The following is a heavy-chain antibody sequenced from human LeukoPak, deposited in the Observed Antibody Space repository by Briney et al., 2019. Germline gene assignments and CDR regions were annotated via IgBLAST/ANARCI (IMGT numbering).Heavy chain of an antibody. D-gene: IGHD6-19*01. CDR2: IRSKANSYAT. V-gene: IGHV3-73*01. CDR1: GFTFSGYA. Sequence: GGSLRLSCAASGFTFSGYAMHWVRQASGKGLEWVGRIRSKANSYATAYATSVKGRFTISRDDSKNTAYLQMNSLKTEDTAVYYCTRGGIAVAGKFDYWGQGTLVTVSS. CDR3: TRGGIAVAGKFDY. J-gene: IGHJ4*02.